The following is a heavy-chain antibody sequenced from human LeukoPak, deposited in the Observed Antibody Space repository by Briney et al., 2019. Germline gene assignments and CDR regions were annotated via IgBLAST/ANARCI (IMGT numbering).Heavy chain of an antibody. Sequence: TGGSLRLSCAASGFTFDDYAMHWVRQAPGKGLEWVSGISWNSGSIGYADSVKGRFTISRDNAKNSLYLQMNSLRAEDTALYYCAKDDTAMAFNFFDYWGQGTLVTVSS. CDR2: ISWNSGSI. D-gene: IGHD5-18*01. V-gene: IGHV3-9*01. CDR1: GFTFDDYA. CDR3: AKDDTAMAFNFFDY. J-gene: IGHJ4*02.